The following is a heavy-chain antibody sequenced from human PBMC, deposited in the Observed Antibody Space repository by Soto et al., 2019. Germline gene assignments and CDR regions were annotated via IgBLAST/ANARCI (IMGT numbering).Heavy chain of an antibody. Sequence: QVQLVESGGGVVQPGRSLRLSCAAPGFTFSSYGMHWVRQAPGKGLEWVAVIWYDGSNKYYADSVKGRFTISRDNSKNTLYLQMNSLRAEDTAVYYCARDPGYYGSGSLDYWGQGTLVTVSS. CDR1: GFTFSSYG. V-gene: IGHV3-33*01. CDR3: ARDPGYYGSGSLDY. CDR2: IWYDGSNK. D-gene: IGHD3-10*01. J-gene: IGHJ4*02.